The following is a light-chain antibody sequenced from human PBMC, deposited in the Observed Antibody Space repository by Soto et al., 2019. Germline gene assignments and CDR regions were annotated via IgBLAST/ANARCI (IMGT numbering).Light chain of an antibody. CDR1: QSVSSW. CDR2: KVS. J-gene: IGKJ2*01. CDR3: QHYNSGTV. V-gene: IGKV1-5*03. Sequence: DIQLTQSPSTLSASLGDRVTITCRASQSVSSWLAWYQQKPGKAPKLLIQKVSDLESGVPSRFSGSGSGTEFTLTISSLQPDDFATYYCQHYNSGTVFGQGTKLEIK.